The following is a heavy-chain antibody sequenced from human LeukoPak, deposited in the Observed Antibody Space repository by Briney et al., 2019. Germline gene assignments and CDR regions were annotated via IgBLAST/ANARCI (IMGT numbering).Heavy chain of an antibody. CDR3: ARGSRIRESGSPHADY. J-gene: IGHJ4*02. D-gene: IGHD3-22*01. V-gene: IGHV1-18*01. CDR1: GYSFTSFG. Sequence: ASVKVSCKASGYSFTSFGITWVRQAPGQGLEWMGWISAYNGNTNYAQRLQDRVTMTTDTSTSTAYMELRSLRSDDTAVYYCARGSRIRESGSPHADYWGRGALVTVSS. CDR2: ISAYNGNT.